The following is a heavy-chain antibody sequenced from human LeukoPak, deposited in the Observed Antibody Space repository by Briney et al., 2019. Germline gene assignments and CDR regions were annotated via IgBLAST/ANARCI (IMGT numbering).Heavy chain of an antibody. CDR1: GGSISSSSYY. V-gene: IGHV4-39*01. CDR2: IYYSGST. J-gene: IGHJ4*02. Sequence: PSETLSLTCSVSGGSISSSSYYWGWIRQPPGKGLEWIGSIYYSGSTYYNPSLKSRVTISVGTSKNQFSLKLSSVTAADTAVYYCARLMYSSGWYFDYWGQGTLVTVSS. D-gene: IGHD6-19*01. CDR3: ARLMYSSGWYFDY.